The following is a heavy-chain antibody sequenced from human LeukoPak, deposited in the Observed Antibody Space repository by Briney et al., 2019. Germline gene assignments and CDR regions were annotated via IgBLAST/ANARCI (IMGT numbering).Heavy chain of an antibody. CDR2: IYGSGVSI. CDR1: GFTFEKYV. Sequence: GGSLRLSCVASGFTFEKYVMNWVRQAPGKRLYWLATIYGSGVSISYADSVKGRFTISRDNSNNTLYLQMNSLRAEDTAMYFCAKDLGWELPAEAYWGQGILVTVSS. V-gene: IGHV3-23*01. J-gene: IGHJ4*02. D-gene: IGHD1-26*01. CDR3: AKDLGWELPAEAY.